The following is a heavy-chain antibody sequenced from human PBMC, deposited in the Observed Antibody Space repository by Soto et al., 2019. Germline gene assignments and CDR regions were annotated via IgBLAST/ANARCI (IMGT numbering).Heavy chain of an antibody. Sequence: PSETLSLTCTVSGGSISSGGYYWSWIRQHPGKGLEWIGYIYYSGNTYYNPSLKSRVTMSMDASKNQFSLTLSSVAVADTAVYYCSRLTNARPGDDWGQGALVTVSS. V-gene: IGHV4-39*01. CDR1: GGSISSGGYY. J-gene: IGHJ4*02. D-gene: IGHD2-2*01. CDR2: IYYSGNT. CDR3: SRLTNARPGDD.